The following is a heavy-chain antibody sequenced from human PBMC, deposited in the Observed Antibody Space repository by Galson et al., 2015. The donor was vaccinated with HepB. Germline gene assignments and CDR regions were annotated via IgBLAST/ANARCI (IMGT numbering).Heavy chain of an antibody. CDR3: HIGVVGALGY. CDR1: GFTFSTYA. J-gene: IGHJ4*02. V-gene: IGHV3-23*01. D-gene: IGHD6-19*01. Sequence: SLRLSCAASGFTFSTYAMPWVRQAPGKGLEWVSSISGSGDNTYYADPVKGRFSISRDNSRNTLYLQMNSLRAEDTAVYYCHIGVVGALGYWGQGTLVTVFS. CDR2: ISGSGDNT.